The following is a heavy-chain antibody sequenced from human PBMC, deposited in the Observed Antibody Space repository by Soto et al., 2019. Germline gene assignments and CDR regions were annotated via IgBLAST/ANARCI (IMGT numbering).Heavy chain of an antibody. CDR3: ARLNFDRAYAGGAYYYGMDV. Sequence: PSETLSLTCTVSGGSISSYYWSWIRQPPGKGLEWIGYIYYSGSTNYNPSLKSRVTISVDTSKNQFSLKLSSVTAADTAVYYCARLNFDRAYAGGAYYYGMDVWGQGTTVTVSS. CDR1: GGSISSYY. CDR2: IYYSGST. V-gene: IGHV4-59*01. J-gene: IGHJ6*02. D-gene: IGHD3-9*01.